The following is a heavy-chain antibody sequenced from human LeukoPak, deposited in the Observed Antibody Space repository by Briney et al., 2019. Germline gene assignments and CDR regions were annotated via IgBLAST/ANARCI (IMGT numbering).Heavy chain of an antibody. Sequence: SVTVSCTASGGTFSSYAISWVRQAPGQGLEWMGRIIPILGIANYAQKFQGRVTITADKSTSTAYMELSSLRSEDTAVYYCARRGYYYYGMDVWGQGTTVTVSS. CDR1: GGTFSSYA. CDR2: IIPILGIA. D-gene: IGHD3-22*01. CDR3: ARRGYYYYGMDV. J-gene: IGHJ6*02. V-gene: IGHV1-69*04.